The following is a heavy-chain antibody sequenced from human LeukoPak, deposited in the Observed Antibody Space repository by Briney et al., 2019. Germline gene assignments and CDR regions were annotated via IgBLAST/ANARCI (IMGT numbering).Heavy chain of an antibody. CDR2: ISWNSGSI. J-gene: IGHJ4*02. Sequence: GGSLRLSCAASGFTFDDYAMHWVRQAPGKGLEWVSGISWNSGSIVYADSVKGRFTISRDNDKNSLYLQMNSLRAEDTALYYCARSKRWLQLGAFDYWGQGTLVTVSS. D-gene: IGHD5-24*01. CDR1: GFTFDDYA. CDR3: ARSKRWLQLGAFDY. V-gene: IGHV3-9*01.